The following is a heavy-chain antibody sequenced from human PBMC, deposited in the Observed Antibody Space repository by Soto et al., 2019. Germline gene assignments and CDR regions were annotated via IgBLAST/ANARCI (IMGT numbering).Heavy chain of an antibody. J-gene: IGHJ3*02. Sequence: PGGSLRLSCAASRFTFSYYAMHWIRQAPGKGLEWMAVILSDGSKQYYAESVKGRFTISRDNSKSTLYLQMNSLRVEDTAVYYWVRTIAVAGPDSFDMWDQGTM. CDR3: VRTIAVAGPDSFDM. CDR1: RFTFSYYA. V-gene: IGHV3-30-3*01. CDR2: ILSDGSKQ. D-gene: IGHD6-19*01.